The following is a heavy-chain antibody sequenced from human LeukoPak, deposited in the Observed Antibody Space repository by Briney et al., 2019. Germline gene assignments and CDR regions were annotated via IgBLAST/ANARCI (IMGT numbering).Heavy chain of an antibody. CDR3: ARSGIQDAFDI. Sequence: SQTLSLTCTVSGGSISSGGYYWSWIRQPPGKGLEWIGYIYYSGSTNYNPSLKSRVTISVDTSKNQFSLKLSSVTAADTAVYYCARSGIQDAFDIWGQGTMVTVSS. D-gene: IGHD1-1*01. J-gene: IGHJ3*02. CDR1: GGSISSGGYY. V-gene: IGHV4-61*08. CDR2: IYYSGST.